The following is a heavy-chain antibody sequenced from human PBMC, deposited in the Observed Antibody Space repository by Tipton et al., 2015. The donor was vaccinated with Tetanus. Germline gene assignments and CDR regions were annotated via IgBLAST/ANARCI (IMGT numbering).Heavy chain of an antibody. V-gene: IGHV4-30-4*01. CDR2: IYKSGNT. CDR3: ARTSGYMYSDC. Sequence: TLSLTCTVSVGSISSGDYYWSWVRQSPGEGLEWIGHIYKSGNTYYKPSLKSRVAISIDASKNQFSLKLNSMTSADTAVYYCARTSGYMYSDCWGQGTLVTVSS. D-gene: IGHD3-3*01. CDR1: VGSISSGDYY. J-gene: IGHJ4*02.